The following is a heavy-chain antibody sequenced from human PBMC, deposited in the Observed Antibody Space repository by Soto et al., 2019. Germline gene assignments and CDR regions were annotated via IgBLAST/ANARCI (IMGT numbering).Heavy chain of an antibody. Sequence: ASVKVSCKASGYTFTSYGISWVRQAPGQGLEWMGWISAYNGNTNYAQKLQGRVTMTTDTSTSTAYMELRSLRSEDTAVYYCARVISLEYSSSPNYYYGMDVWG. CDR2: ISAYNGNT. J-gene: IGHJ6*02. V-gene: IGHV1-18*01. D-gene: IGHD6-6*01. CDR1: GYTFTSYG. CDR3: ARVISLEYSSSPNYYYGMDV.